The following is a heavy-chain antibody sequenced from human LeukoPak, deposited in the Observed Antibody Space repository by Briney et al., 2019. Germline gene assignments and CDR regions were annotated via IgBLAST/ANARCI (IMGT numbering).Heavy chain of an antibody. CDR1: GYTFTGYY. CDR3: ARDVDTAPNWFDP. J-gene: IGHJ5*02. D-gene: IGHD5-18*01. CDR2: INPNSGGT. Sequence: GASVKVSCKVSGYTFTGYYMHWVRQAPGQGLEWMGWINPNSGGTNYAQKFQGRVTMTRDTSISTAYMELSRLRSDDTAVYYCARDVDTAPNWFDPWGQGTLVTVSS. V-gene: IGHV1-2*02.